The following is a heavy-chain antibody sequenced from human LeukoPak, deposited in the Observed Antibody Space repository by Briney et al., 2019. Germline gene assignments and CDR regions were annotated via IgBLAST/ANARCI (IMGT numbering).Heavy chain of an antibody. V-gene: IGHV3-48*04. D-gene: IGHD2-15*01. CDR3: ASVGTRHFVVVVAANDY. Sequence: GGSLRLSCAASGFSFTSFWMCWVRQAPGKGLGWVSYISSSSSTIYYADSVKGRFTISRDNAKNSLYLQMNSLRAEDTAVYYCASVGTRHFVVVVAANDYWGQGTLVTVSS. J-gene: IGHJ4*02. CDR1: GFSFTSFW. CDR2: ISSSSSTI.